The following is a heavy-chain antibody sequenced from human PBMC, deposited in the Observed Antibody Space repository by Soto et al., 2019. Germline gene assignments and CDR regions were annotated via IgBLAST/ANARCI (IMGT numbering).Heavy chain of an antibody. CDR2: ISGSGGSA. V-gene: IGHV3-23*01. J-gene: IGHJ4*02. D-gene: IGHD3-22*01. Sequence: PGGSLRLSCAASGFTFSSYAMSWVRQAPGKGLEWVSAISGSGGSAYHADSVKGRSTISRDNSKNTLYLQMNSLRAEDTAVYYCAKDARSSGYYPQYYFDYWGQGTLVTVSS. CDR3: AKDARSSGYYPQYYFDY. CDR1: GFTFSSYA.